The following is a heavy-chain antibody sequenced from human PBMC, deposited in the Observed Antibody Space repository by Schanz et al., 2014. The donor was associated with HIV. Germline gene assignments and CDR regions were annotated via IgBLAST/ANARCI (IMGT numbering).Heavy chain of an antibody. CDR1: GFTFSSYG. CDR3: AKGWRGYSISSLVDY. CDR2: ISHDGSKK. Sequence: VHLVESGGGVVQPGRSLRLSCAASGFTFSSYGMYWVRQAPGKGLEWVAVISHDGSKKYYADSVRGRITISRDNSKNTLYLQMNSLRADDTAVYYCAKGWRGYSISSLVDYWGQGPLVTVSS. J-gene: IGHJ4*02. V-gene: IGHV3-30*18. D-gene: IGHD6-6*01.